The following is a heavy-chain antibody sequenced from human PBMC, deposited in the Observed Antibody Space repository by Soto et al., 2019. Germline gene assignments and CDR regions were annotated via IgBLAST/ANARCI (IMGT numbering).Heavy chain of an antibody. V-gene: IGHV3-30*18. Sequence: QVQLVESGGGVVQPGRSLRLSCAASGFTFSTYAMHWVRQAPGKGLEWVAIISDDGSNKYYADSVKGRFTISRDNSKNTLYLQMNSLRGEDTAVYYCAKDKGITAEKYYFHYWGQGTLVTVSS. J-gene: IGHJ4*02. CDR1: GFTFSTYA. CDR2: ISDDGSNK. D-gene: IGHD1-20*01. CDR3: AKDKGITAEKYYFHY.